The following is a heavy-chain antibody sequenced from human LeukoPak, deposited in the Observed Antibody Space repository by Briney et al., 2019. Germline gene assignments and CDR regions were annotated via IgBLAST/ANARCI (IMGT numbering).Heavy chain of an antibody. CDR1: GGSISSDY. Sequence: PSETLSLTCTVSGGSISSDYWSWIRQPLGKGLEWIGYISYSGNTNYNPSLKSRVTISVDTSEDQFSLKLSSVTAADTAVYYCARGFGSSGDFDYWGQGTLVTVSS. J-gene: IGHJ4*02. D-gene: IGHD3-22*01. CDR2: ISYSGNT. V-gene: IGHV4-59*01. CDR3: ARGFGSSGDFDY.